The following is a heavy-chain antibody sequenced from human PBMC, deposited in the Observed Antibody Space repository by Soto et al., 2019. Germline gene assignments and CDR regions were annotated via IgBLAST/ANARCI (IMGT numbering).Heavy chain of an antibody. CDR3: ARGRGYSGYDPLFYYYYGMDV. CDR2: ISAYNGNT. Sequence: GASVKVSCKASGYTFTSYGISWVRQAPGQGLEWMGWISAYNGNTNYAQKLQGRVTMTTDTSTSTAYMELRSLRSDDTAVYYCARGRGYSGYDPLFYYYYGMDVWGQGTTVTDSS. D-gene: IGHD5-12*01. J-gene: IGHJ6*02. CDR1: GYTFTSYG. V-gene: IGHV1-18*01.